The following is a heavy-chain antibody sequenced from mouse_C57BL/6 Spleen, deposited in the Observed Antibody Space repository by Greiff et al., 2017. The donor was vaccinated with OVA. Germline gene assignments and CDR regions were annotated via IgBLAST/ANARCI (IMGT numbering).Heavy chain of an antibody. V-gene: IGHV5-16*01. D-gene: IGHD2-5*01. CDR1: GFTFSDYY. CDR2: INYDGSST. J-gene: IGHJ4*01. Sequence: EVQLVESEGGLVQPGSSMKLSCTASGFTFSDYYMAWVRQVPEKGLEWVANINYDGSSTYYLDSLKSRFIISRDNAKNILYLQMSSLKSEDTATYCCARDRGTYYSNPYYYAMDYWGQGTSVTVSS. CDR3: ARDRGTYYSNPYYYAMDY.